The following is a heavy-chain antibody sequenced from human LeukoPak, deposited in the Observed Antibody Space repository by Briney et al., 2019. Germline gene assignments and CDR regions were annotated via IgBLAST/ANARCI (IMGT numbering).Heavy chain of an antibody. CDR1: GFTFSSYS. J-gene: IGHJ4*02. CDR2: ISSSSSTI. V-gene: IGHV3-48*01. CDR3: ARERMSSSSLW. Sequence: GGSLRLSCAASGFTFSSYSMNWVRQAPGKGREWVSYISSSSSTIYYADSVKGRFTISRDNAKNSLYLQMNSLRAEDTAVYYCARERMSSSSLWWGQGTLVTVSS. D-gene: IGHD6-6*01.